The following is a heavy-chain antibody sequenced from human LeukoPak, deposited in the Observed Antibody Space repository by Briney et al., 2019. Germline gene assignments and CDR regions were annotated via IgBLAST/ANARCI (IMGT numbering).Heavy chain of an antibody. V-gene: IGHV4-30-2*01. CDR3: AREGGGYDSPVDY. CDR2: IYHSGST. J-gene: IGHJ4*02. Sequence: PSQTLSLACTVSGGSISSGGYYWSWIRQPPGKGLEWIGYIYHSGSTYYNPSLKSRVTISVDRSKNQFSLKLSSVTAADTAVYYCAREGGGYDSPVDYWGQGTLVTVSS. D-gene: IGHD5-12*01. CDR1: GGSISSGGYY.